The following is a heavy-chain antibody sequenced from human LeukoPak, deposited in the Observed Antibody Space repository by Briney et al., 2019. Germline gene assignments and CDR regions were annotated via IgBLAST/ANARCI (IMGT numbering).Heavy chain of an antibody. J-gene: IGHJ4*02. CDR1: GFTLSRYE. Sequence: PGGSLRLSCIASGFTLSRYEMSWIRQAPGKGLEWVSSVDYSGGDTHYAAAVMGRFTISSDNSKNPLYLQLNRLSADETPEHYWARNSGWYGFSWGERKLVTVSS. V-gene: IGHV3-23*01. D-gene: IGHD6-19*01. CDR2: VDYSGGDT. CDR3: ARNSGWYGFS.